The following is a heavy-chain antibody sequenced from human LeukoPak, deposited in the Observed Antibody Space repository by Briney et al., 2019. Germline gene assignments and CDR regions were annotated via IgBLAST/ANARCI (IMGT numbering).Heavy chain of an antibody. CDR3: ARGEQQSTPLTG. J-gene: IGHJ4*02. V-gene: IGHV4-59*01. CDR1: SGSISSYF. CDR2: IYYSGGI. Sequence: SETLSLTCSVSSGSISSYFWSWIRQPPGKGLEWIGYIYYSGGINYNPSLKSRVTISIDTSKNQVSLKLSSVTAAGTAVYYCARGEQQSTPLTGWGPGTLVTVSS. D-gene: IGHD6-13*01.